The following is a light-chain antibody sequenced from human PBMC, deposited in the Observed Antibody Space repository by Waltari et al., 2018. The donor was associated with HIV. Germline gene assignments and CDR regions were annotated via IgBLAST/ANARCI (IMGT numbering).Light chain of an antibody. CDR3: SSYSSTGTLVL. CDR1: SSDIGTSDY. Sequence: QSALTQPASVSGSPGQSIIISCNGTSSDIGTSDYVSWYQHFPGKAPRLIVYEAKKRPSVTSNRSSGSKTDKTASLTISGLQVEDEAIYYCSSYSSTGTLVLFGEGTHLTVV. V-gene: IGLV2-14*01. J-gene: IGLJ2*01. CDR2: EAK.